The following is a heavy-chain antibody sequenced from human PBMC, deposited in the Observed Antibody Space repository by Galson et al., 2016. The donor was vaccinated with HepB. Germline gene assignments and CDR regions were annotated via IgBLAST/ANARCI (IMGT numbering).Heavy chain of an antibody. CDR3: ARDRDAYTRLPGGLDS. J-gene: IGHJ4*02. Sequence: SVKVSCKASGYTFTNYGISWLRQAPGQGLEWMGWISVFNGNKNYARKRLGRITLTTETSTYTAYMELRSLRSDDTAVYYCARDRDAYTRLPGGLDSWGQGTLVTVSS. V-gene: IGHV1-18*01. CDR2: ISVFNGNK. D-gene: IGHD5-24*01. CDR1: GYTFTNYG.